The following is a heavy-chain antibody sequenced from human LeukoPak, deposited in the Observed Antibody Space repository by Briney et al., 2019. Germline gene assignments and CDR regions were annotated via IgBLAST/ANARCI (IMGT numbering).Heavy chain of an antibody. CDR1: GYSFTSYW. Sequence: GESLRISCKGSGYSFTSYWISWVRQMPGKGLEWMGRIVPSDSYTNYSPSFQGHVTISADKSISTAYLQWSSLKASNTAMYYCATSDIVATSFGDWGQGTLVTVSS. CDR2: IVPSDSYT. V-gene: IGHV5-10-1*01. J-gene: IGHJ4*02. CDR3: ATSDIVATSFGD. D-gene: IGHD5-12*01.